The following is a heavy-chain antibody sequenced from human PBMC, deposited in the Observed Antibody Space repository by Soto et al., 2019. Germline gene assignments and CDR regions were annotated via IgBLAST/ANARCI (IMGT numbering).Heavy chain of an antibody. CDR1: GFTFSSYS. D-gene: IGHD3-22*01. CDR3: ASRDTYYDSSDY. V-gene: IGHV3-21*01. J-gene: IGHJ4*02. Sequence: PGGSLRLSCAASGFTFSSYSMNWVRQAPGKGLEWVSSISSSSSYIYYADSVKGRFTISRDNAKNSLYLQMNSLRAEDTAVYYCASRDTYYDSSDYWGQGTLVTSPQ. CDR2: ISSSSSYI.